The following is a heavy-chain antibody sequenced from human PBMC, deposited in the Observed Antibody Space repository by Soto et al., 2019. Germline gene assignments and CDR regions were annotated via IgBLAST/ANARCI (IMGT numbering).Heavy chain of an antibody. Sequence: QVQLVQSGAEVKKPGASVKVSCKASGYTFTGYSLHWVRQAPGQGLEWMGRINPNSGATNYAQKFQGRVTMTWDTSISTAYMELSGLRSDYTAVYHCARAGDSSGLMYWGQGTLVTVSS. D-gene: IGHD6-19*01. CDR2: INPNSGAT. CDR1: GYTFTGYS. J-gene: IGHJ4*02. V-gene: IGHV1-2*06. CDR3: ARAGDSSGLMY.